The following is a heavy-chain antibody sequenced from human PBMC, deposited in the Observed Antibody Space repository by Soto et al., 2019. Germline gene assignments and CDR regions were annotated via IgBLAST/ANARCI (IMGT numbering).Heavy chain of an antibody. J-gene: IGHJ6*02. CDR1: GGSISSYY. CDR2: TYYSGST. Sequence: KPSETLSLTCTVSGGSISSYYWSWIRQPPGKGLEWIGYTYYSGSTNYNPSLKSRVTISVDTSKNQFSLKLSSVTAADTAVYYCARGVAVAGTPLFFYYYYGMDVWGQGTTVTVSS. D-gene: IGHD6-19*01. CDR3: ARGVAVAGTPLFFYYYYGMDV. V-gene: IGHV4-59*01.